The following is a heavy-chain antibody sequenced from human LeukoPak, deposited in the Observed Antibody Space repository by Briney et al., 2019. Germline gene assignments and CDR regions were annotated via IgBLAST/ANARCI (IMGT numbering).Heavy chain of an antibody. Sequence: GGSLRLSCAASGFTFSNAWMSWVRQAPGKGLEWVGRIKSKTDCGTTDYAAPVKGRFTISRDDSKNTLYLQMNSLKTEDTAVYYCTTDRPYYYDSRGYSSTSYYFDYWGQGTLDTVSS. D-gene: IGHD3-22*01. CDR1: GFTFSNAW. CDR2: IKSKTDCGTT. J-gene: IGHJ4*02. CDR3: TTDRPYYYDSRGYSSTSYYFDY. V-gene: IGHV3-15*01.